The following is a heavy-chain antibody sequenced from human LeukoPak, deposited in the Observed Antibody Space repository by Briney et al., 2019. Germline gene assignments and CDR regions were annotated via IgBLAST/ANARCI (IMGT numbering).Heavy chain of an antibody. CDR3: AKGHRYNSLWYQGWDY. V-gene: IGHV3-43D*03. CDR1: GFTFDDYA. J-gene: IGHJ4*02. D-gene: IGHD2-2*01. CDR2: INWDGDST. Sequence: PGGSLRLSCAASGFTFDDYAMHWVRQVPGKGLEWVSLINWDGDSTYYADSVKGRFTISRDNSKNFLYLQMNSLTAEDTALYYCAKGHRYNSLWYQGWDYWGQGTLVTVSS.